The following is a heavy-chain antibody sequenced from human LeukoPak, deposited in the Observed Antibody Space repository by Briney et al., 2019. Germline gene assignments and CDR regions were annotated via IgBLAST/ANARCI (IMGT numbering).Heavy chain of an antibody. CDR3: ATGLAASGTGYFDY. V-gene: IGHV3-74*01. D-gene: IGHD6-13*01. CDR1: RFTFSSYS. J-gene: IGHJ4*02. CDR2: INNDGSST. Sequence: GGSLRLSCAASRFTFSSYSMNWVRQVPGKGLEWVSRINNDGSSTTYADSVKGRFTISRDNAKNTLFLQMNSLRAEDTAVYYCATGLAASGTGYFDYWGQGVLVTVSS.